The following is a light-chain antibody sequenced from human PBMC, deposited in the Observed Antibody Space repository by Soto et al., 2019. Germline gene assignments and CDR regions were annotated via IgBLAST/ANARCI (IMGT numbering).Light chain of an antibody. V-gene: IGKV1-5*01. Sequence: DIQMTQSPSTLSASVGDRVTITCRASQSIRPWLARYQQKPGKAPKLLIYDASTLESGVPSRFSGSGSGTEFTLTISSLQSDDFATYYCQQYNSYSAITFGGGTKVDIK. J-gene: IGKJ4*01. CDR2: DAS. CDR3: QQYNSYSAIT. CDR1: QSIRPW.